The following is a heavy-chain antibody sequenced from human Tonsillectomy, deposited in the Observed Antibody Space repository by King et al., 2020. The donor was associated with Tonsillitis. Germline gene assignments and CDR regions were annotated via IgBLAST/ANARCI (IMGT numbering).Heavy chain of an antibody. D-gene: IGHD3-3*01. Sequence: QVQLVQSGAEVKKPGASVKVSCKASGYTFTSYDINWVRQATGQGLEWMGWMNPNSGNTGYAQKFQGRVTQARNTSISTAYMELSSLRSEDTAVYYCARAQYYDFWSGYYSYYYGMDVWGQGTTVTVSS. CDR2: MNPNSGNT. CDR1: GYTFTSYD. CDR3: ARAQYYDFWSGYYSYYYGMDV. V-gene: IGHV1-8*01. J-gene: IGHJ6*02.